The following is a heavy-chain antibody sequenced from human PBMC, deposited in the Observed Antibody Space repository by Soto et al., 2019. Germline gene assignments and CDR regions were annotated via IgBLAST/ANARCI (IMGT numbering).Heavy chain of an antibody. Sequence: GGSLRLSCAASGFTFSSYAMHWVRQAPGKGLEWVAVISYDGSNKYYADSVKGRFTISRDNSKNTLYLQMNSLRAEDTAVYYCARDQWLRFQYYYYGMDVWGQGTTVTVSS. J-gene: IGHJ6*02. CDR3: ARDQWLRFQYYYYGMDV. D-gene: IGHD5-12*01. CDR1: GFTFSSYA. CDR2: ISYDGSNK. V-gene: IGHV3-30-3*01.